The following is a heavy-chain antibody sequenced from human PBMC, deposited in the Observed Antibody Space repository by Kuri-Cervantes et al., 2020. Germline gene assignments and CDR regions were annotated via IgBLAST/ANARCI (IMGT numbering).Heavy chain of an antibody. CDR2: ISSSGSTI. CDR1: GFTFSDCY. D-gene: IGHD2-21*02. Sequence: LSLTCAASGFTFSDCYMSWIRQAPGKGLEWVSYISSSGSTIYYADSVKGRFTISRDNAKNSLYLQMNSLRAEDTAVYYCARAEMDCGGDCSDGWWFDPWGQGTLVTVSS. J-gene: IGHJ5*02. V-gene: IGHV3-11*01. CDR3: ARAEMDCGGDCSDGWWFDP.